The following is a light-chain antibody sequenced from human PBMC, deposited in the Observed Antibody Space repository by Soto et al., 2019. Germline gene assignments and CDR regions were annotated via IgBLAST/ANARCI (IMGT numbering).Light chain of an antibody. CDR2: TTN. V-gene: IGLV1-44*01. J-gene: IGLJ1*01. CDR1: NSNIGRDI. Sequence: QSVLTQPPSASGTPGQRATISCCGSNSNIGRDIVNCYQLLPGAAPEVLINTTNQRPSGVPERFSGSKSGTSASLAISGLQSEDEANSSCATWDGGLSGPFVFGTGTKLTVL. CDR3: ATWDGGLSGPFV.